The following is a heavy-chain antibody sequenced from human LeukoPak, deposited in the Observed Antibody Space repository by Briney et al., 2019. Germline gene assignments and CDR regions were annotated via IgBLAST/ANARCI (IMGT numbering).Heavy chain of an antibody. CDR2: ISSSGSTI. D-gene: IGHD3-10*02. Sequence: PGGSLRLSCAASIFTFSSYEMNCVRQAPGKGLEWVSYISSSGSTIYYADSVKGRFTISRDNAKNSLYLQMSSLRAEDTAVYYCAELGITMIGGVWGKGTTVTISS. J-gene: IGHJ6*04. V-gene: IGHV3-48*03. CDR3: AELGITMIGGV. CDR1: IFTFSSYE.